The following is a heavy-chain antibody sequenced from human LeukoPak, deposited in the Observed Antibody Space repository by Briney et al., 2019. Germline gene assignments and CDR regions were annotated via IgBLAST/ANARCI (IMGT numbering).Heavy chain of an antibody. CDR3: ARAITGGSYFDY. V-gene: IGHV4-59*01. CDR2: IYYSGST. D-gene: IGHD5-12*01. CDR1: GGSISSYY. J-gene: IGHJ4*02. Sequence: SETLSLTCTVSGGSISSYYWSWIRQPPGKGLEWIGYIYYSGSTNYNPSLKSRVTISVDTSKNQFSLKLSSVTAADTAVYYCARAITGGSYFDYWGQGTLVTVSS.